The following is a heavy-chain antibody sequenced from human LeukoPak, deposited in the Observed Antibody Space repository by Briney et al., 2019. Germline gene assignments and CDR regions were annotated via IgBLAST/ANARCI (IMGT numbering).Heavy chain of an antibody. CDR3: ARRRRTIFGVVIIGWFDP. D-gene: IGHD3-3*01. CDR1: GGSFSGYY. CDR2: INHSGST. J-gene: IGHJ5*02. Sequence: KASETLSLTCAVYGGSFSGYYWSWIRQPPGKGLEWIGEINHSGSTNYNPSLKSRVTISVDTSKNQFSLKLSSVTAADTAVYYCARRRRTIFGVVIIGWFDPWGQGTLVTVSS. V-gene: IGHV4-34*01.